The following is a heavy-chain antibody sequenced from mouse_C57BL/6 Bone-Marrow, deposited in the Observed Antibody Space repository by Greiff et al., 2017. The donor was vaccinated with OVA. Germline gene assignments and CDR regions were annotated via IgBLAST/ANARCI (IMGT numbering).Heavy chain of an antibody. J-gene: IGHJ1*03. V-gene: IGHV1-61*01. CDR1: GYTFTSYW. D-gene: IGHD1-1*01. CDR3: AREGSYRYFDV. CDR2: IYPSDSET. Sequence: QVQLQQSGAELVRPGSSVKLSCKASGYTFTSYWMDWVKQRPGQGLEWIGNIYPSDSETHYNQKFKDKATLTVDKSSSTAYMQLSSLTSEDSAVYYCAREGSYRYFDVWGTGTTVTVSS.